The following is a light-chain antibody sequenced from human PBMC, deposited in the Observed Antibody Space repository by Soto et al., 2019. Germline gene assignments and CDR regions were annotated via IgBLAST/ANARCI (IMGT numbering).Light chain of an antibody. V-gene: IGKV1-27*01. CDR3: EHYNSAPHP. Sequence: DIQMTQSPSSLSASVGDRVTITCRASQGIGNYLAWYQQKPGKVHKLLMYAAFILPSGVPSRFSGSGSGTDFILTISSLQPEDVATYYCEHYNSAPHPFGGGTRVEI. CDR2: AAF. J-gene: IGKJ4*01. CDR1: QGIGNY.